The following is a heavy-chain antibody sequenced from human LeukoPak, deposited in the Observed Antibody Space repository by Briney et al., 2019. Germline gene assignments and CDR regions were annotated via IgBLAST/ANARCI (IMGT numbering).Heavy chain of an antibody. D-gene: IGHD3-22*01. V-gene: IGHV4-59*08. J-gene: IGHJ3*02. CDR1: GGSISTYY. Sequence: SETLSLTCTVSGGSISTYYWSWIRQPPGKGLEGIGYIYYSGNTNYNPSLKSRVTISVDTSKNQFSLKLSSVTAADTAVYYCARNDARHPRYDSSGYPLLRAFDIWGQGTMVTVSS. CDR3: ARNDARHPRYDSSGYPLLRAFDI. CDR2: IYYSGNT.